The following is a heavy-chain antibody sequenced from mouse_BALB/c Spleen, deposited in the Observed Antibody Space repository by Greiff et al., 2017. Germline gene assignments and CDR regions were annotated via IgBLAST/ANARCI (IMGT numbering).Heavy chain of an antibody. D-gene: IGHD2-3*01. J-gene: IGHJ1*01. CDR3: TMERWYFDV. CDR2: IYPGSGST. CDR1: GYTFTSYW. Sequence: LQQPGSELVRPGASVKLSCKASGYTFTSYWMHWVKQRHGPGLEWIGNIYPGSGSTNYDEKFKSKGTLTVDTSSSTAYMHLSSLTSEDSAVYYWTMERWYFDVWGAGTTVTVSS. V-gene: IGHV1S22*01.